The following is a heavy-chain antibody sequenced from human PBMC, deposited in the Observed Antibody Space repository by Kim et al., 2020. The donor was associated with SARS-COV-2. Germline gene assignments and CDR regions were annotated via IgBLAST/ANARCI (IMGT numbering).Heavy chain of an antibody. J-gene: IGHJ4*02. V-gene: IGHV3-11*06. CDR3: ARAERGAMTTVTARPTDY. D-gene: IGHD4-17*01. Sequence: KGRFTISRDNAKNSLYLQMNSLRAEDTAVYYCARAERGAMTTVTARPTDYWGQGTLVTVSS.